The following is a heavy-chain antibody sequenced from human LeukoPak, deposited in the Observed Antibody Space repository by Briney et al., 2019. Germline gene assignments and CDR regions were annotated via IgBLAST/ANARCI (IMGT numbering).Heavy chain of an antibody. CDR1: GGSFSGYY. V-gene: IGHV4-34*01. J-gene: IGHJ6*02. Sequence: PSETLSLTCAIYGGSFSGYYWSWIRQPPGKGLEWIGEINHSGSTNYNPSLKSRVTISVDTSKNQFSLKLSSVTAADTAVYYCARDRVGAPTGGVYYYYGMDVWGQGTTVTVSS. CDR3: ARDRVGAPTGGVYYYYGMDV. CDR2: INHSGST. D-gene: IGHD1-26*01.